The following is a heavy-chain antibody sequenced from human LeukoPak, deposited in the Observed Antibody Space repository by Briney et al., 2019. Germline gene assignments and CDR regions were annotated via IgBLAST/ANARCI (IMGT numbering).Heavy chain of an antibody. V-gene: IGHV3-30*18. J-gene: IGHJ3*02. CDR1: GFTFSSYG. CDR2: ISYDGSNK. CDR3: AKEGYYDTLTGEEDAFDI. D-gene: IGHD3-9*01. Sequence: PGRSLRLSCAASGFTFSSYGMHWVRQAPGKGLEWVAVISYDGSNKYYADSVKGRFTISRDNSKNTLYLQMNSLRAEDTAVYYCAKEGYYDTLTGEEDAFDIWGQGTMVTVSS.